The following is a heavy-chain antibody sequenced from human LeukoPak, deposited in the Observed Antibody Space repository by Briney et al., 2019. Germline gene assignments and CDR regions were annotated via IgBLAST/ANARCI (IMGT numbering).Heavy chain of an antibody. V-gene: IGHV4-39*01. CDR2: IYYSGST. CDR3: ARRGSGWYYFDY. Sequence: PSETLSLTCTASGGSISSSSYYWGWIRQPPGKGLEWIVSIYYSGSTYSNPSLKSRVTISVDTSKNQFSLKLSSVTAADTAVYYCARRGSGWYYFDYWGQGTLVTVSS. CDR1: GGSISSSSYY. J-gene: IGHJ4*02. D-gene: IGHD6-19*01.